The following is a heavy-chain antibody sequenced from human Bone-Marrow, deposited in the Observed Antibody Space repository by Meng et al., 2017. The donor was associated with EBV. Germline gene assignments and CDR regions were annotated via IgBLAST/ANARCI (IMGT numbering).Heavy chain of an antibody. CDR2: ISGSGGST. Sequence: EVHLLESGGGLVQPGGSLSLSCAASGFTFSSYAMSWVRQAPGKGLEWVSAISGSGGSTFYADSVKGRFTISRDNSKKTLYLQMNSLRAEDTAVYYCAKDVGKSRRVLDYLGQGTLGTVAS. D-gene: IGHD2-15*01. CDR3: AKDVGKSRRVLDY. V-gene: IGHV3-23*01. J-gene: IGHJ4*02. CDR1: GFTFSSYA.